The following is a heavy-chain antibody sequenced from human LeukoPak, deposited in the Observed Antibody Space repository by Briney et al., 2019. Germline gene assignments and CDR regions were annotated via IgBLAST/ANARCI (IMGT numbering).Heavy chain of an antibody. CDR1: GGSISSYY. V-gene: IGHV4-59*01. J-gene: IGHJ6*02. D-gene: IGHD3-10*01. Sequence: SETLSLTCTVSGGSISSYYWSWIRQPPGKGLEWIGYIYYSGSTNYNPSLKSRVTISVDTSKNQFSLKLGSVTAADTAVYYCARGRYYGSGSYYSFYYYYGMDVWGQGTTVTVSS. CDR2: IYYSGST. CDR3: ARGRYYGSGSYYSFYYYYGMDV.